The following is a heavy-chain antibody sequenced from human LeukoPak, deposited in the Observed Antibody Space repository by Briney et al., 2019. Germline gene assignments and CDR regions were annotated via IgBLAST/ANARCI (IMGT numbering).Heavy chain of an antibody. CDR2: ISSSSSTI. Sequence: PGGSLRLSCAASGFTFSSYSMNWVRQAPGKGLEWVSYISSSSSTIYYADSVKGRFTISRDNAKNSLYLQMNSLRAEDTAVYYCARDADYYDSSGYYLYWGQGTLVTVSS. CDR3: ARDADYYDSSGYYLY. D-gene: IGHD3-22*01. CDR1: GFTFSSYS. J-gene: IGHJ4*02. V-gene: IGHV3-48*01.